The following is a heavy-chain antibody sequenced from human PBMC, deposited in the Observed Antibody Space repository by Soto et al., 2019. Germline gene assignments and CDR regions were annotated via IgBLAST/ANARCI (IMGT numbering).Heavy chain of an antibody. CDR1: GFTFGDYA. D-gene: IGHD6-19*01. CDR2: IRSKAYGGTT. V-gene: IGHV3-49*03. CDR3: TRWQWLVPINGVYYYYGMDV. J-gene: IGHJ6*02. Sequence: PGGSLRLSCTASGFTFGDYAMSWFRQAPGKGLEWVGFIRSKAYGGTTEYAASVKGRFTISRDDSKSIAYLQMNSLKTEDTAVYYCTRWQWLVPINGVYYYYGMDVWGQGTTVTV.